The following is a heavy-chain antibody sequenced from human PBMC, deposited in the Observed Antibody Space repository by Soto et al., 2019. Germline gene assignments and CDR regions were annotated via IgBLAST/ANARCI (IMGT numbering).Heavy chain of an antibody. Sequence: VQLVESGGGLVQPGGSLRLSCAVSGFTLDDYTMHWVRQAPGKGLEWVSCVGWNGGDIVYADSVKGRFTVSRDNTRNSLYLEVNSLTTEDTAIYFCAKERAVVVPVSTSYFHYYGLDVWGQGTTVTVS. D-gene: IGHD2-2*01. CDR3: AKERAVVVPVSTSYFHYYGLDV. V-gene: IGHV3-9*01. CDR2: VGWNGGDI. CDR1: GFTLDDYT. J-gene: IGHJ6*02.